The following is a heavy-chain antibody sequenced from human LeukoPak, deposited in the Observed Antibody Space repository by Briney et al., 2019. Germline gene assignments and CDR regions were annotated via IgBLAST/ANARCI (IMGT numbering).Heavy chain of an antibody. J-gene: IGHJ6*03. CDR3: ARTTEAHSWRTRYYDYYMDV. Sequence: SETLSLTCTVSGGSISSDNYYWGWIRQPPGKGLEWIGSIYYSGTTYYNPSLKSRVTMSVDTSKNQFSLKLSSVTAADTAVYYCARTTEAHSWRTRYYDYYMDVWGKGTTVTVSS. D-gene: IGHD6-13*01. CDR2: IYYSGTT. CDR1: GGSISSDNYY. V-gene: IGHV4-39*07.